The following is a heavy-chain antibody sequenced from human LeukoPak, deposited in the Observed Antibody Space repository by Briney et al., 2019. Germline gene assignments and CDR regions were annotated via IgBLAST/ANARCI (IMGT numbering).Heavy chain of an antibody. CDR2: ISGSGGST. D-gene: IGHD3-22*01. CDR1: GFTFSSYA. V-gene: IGHV3-23*01. Sequence: PGGSLRLSCAASGFTFSSYAMSWVRQAPGKGLEWVSAISGSGGSTYYADSVKGRFTISRDNSKNTLYLQMNSLRAEDTAVYYCAKGPYYYDSSGYDVWGQGTLVTVSS. CDR3: AKGPYYYDSSGYDV. J-gene: IGHJ4*02.